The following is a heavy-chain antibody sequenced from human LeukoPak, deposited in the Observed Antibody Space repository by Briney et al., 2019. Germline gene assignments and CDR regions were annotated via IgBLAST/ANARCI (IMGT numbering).Heavy chain of an antibody. CDR2: IYSSGNT. J-gene: IGHJ3*02. Sequence: PSETLSLTCTVSGGSISSSTYYWGWIRQPPGKGLEWIGSIYSSGNTYYNPHTYYNPSLNSRVTISVDTSKNQFSLRLSSVTAADTAVYYCARGPGRGFDIWGQGTMVTVSS. V-gene: IGHV4-39*07. CDR1: GGSISSSTYY. CDR3: ARGPGRGFDI. D-gene: IGHD1-14*01.